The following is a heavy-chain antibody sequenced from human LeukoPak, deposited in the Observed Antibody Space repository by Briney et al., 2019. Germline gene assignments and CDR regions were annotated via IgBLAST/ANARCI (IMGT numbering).Heavy chain of an antibody. CDR1: GYTFTSYY. CDR3: ARLLPQDAFDI. V-gene: IGHV1-46*01. Sequence: VASVKVSCKASGYTFTSYYMHWVRQAPGQGLEWMGIINPSGGSTSYAQKFQGRATMTRDTSTSTVYMELSSLRSEDTAVYYCARLLPQDAFDIWGQGTMVTVSS. D-gene: IGHD3-22*01. CDR2: INPSGGST. J-gene: IGHJ3*02.